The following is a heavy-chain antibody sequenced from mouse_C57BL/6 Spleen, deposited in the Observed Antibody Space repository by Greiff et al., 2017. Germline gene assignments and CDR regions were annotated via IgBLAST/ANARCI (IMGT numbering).Heavy chain of an antibody. V-gene: IGHV1-15*01. CDR3: TRWDYFDY. CDR1: GYTFTDYE. CDR2: IDPETGGT. Sequence: VKLMESGAELVRPGASVTLSCKASGYTFTDYEMHWVKQTPVHGLEWIGAIDPETGGTAYNQKFKGKAILTADKSSSTAYMELRSLTSEDSAVYYCTRWDYFDYWGQGTTLTVSS. J-gene: IGHJ2*01.